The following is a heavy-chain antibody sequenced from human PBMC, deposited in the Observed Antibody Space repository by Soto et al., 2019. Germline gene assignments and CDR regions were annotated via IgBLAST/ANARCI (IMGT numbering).Heavy chain of an antibody. Sequence: GGSLRLSCAATGFTFSSYAMHWVRQAPGKGLEWVAVISYDGSNKYYADSVKGRFTISRDNSKNTLYLQMNSLRAEDTAVYYCARFIAGGYYYYGMDVWGQGTTVTVSS. J-gene: IGHJ6*02. V-gene: IGHV3-30-3*01. CDR2: ISYDGSNK. CDR3: ARFIAGGYYYYGMDV. CDR1: GFTFSSYA. D-gene: IGHD3-10*01.